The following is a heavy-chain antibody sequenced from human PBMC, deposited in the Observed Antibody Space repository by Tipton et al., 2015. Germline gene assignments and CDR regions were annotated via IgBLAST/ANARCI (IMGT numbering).Heavy chain of an antibody. CDR2: IFYDGST. CDR3: ARTDALGHFDY. CDR1: GGSISSHY. J-gene: IGHJ4*02. Sequence: TLSLTCTVSGGSISSHYWSWIRQPPGKGLEWIGYIFYDGSTNYNPSLKSRLTISVDTSKNQFSLRLSSVTAADTAVYFCARTDALGHFDYWGLGTLVTVSS. V-gene: IGHV4-59*11. D-gene: IGHD2-8*01.